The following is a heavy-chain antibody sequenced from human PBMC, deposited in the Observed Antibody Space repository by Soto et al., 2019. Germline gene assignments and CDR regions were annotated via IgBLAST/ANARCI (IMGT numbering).Heavy chain of an antibody. CDR1: GGSISSGDYY. J-gene: IGHJ4*02. CDR2: IYYSGST. V-gene: IGHV4-30-4*01. CDR3: ARGTLPYGGNSGPLDY. D-gene: IGHD4-17*01. Sequence: ASETLSLTCTVSGGSISSGDYYWSWIRQPPGKGLEWIGYIYYSGSTYYNPSLKSRVTISVDTSKNQFSLKLSSVTAADTAVYYCARGTLPYGGNSGPLDYWGQGTLVTVSS.